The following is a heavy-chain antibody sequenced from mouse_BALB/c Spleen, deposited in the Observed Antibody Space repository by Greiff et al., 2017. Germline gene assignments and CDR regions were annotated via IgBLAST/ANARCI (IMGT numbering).Heavy chain of an antibody. V-gene: IGHV1-69*01. D-gene: IGHD4-1*01. J-gene: IGHJ3*01. CDR2: IDTSDSYT. CDR1: GYTFTDYW. CDR3: ARELTGKAWFAY. Sequence: VQLQQPGAELVMPGASVKMSCKASGYTFTDYWMHWVKQRPGQGLEWIGAIDTSDSYTSYNQKFKGKATLTVDESSSTAYMQLSSLTSEDSAVYYCARELTGKAWFAYWGQGTLVTVSA.